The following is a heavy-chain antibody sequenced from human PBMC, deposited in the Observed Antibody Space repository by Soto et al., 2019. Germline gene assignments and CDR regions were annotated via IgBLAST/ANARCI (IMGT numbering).Heavy chain of an antibody. CDR1: GFTFSSYA. Sequence: LRLSCAASGFTFSSYAMSWVRQAPGKGLEWVSAISGSGGSTYYADSVKGRFTISRDNSKNTLYLQMNSLRAEDTAVYYCAIDPTYYDILTGPWGQGTLVTVSS. J-gene: IGHJ5*02. V-gene: IGHV3-23*01. CDR3: AIDPTYYDILTGP. CDR2: ISGSGGST. D-gene: IGHD3-9*01.